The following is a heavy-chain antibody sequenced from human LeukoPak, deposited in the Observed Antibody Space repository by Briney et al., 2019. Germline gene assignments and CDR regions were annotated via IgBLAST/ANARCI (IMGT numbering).Heavy chain of an antibody. D-gene: IGHD2-21*02. CDR3: AREYSRSVVTGSRPDL. Sequence: SETLALTCSVSGGSISSSSYYWGWIRQSPGKGLEWIGSMYYRGTTYENSSLKSRLTLSIDTSNNQFPLKLTSVTAADTAVYYCAREYSRSVVTGSRPDLWGQGLLVTVSS. CDR2: MYYRGTT. V-gene: IGHV4-39*02. CDR1: GGSISSSSYY. J-gene: IGHJ4*02.